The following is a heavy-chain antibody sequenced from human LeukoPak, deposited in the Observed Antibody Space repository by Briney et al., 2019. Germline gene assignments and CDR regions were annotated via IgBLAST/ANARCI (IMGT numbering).Heavy chain of an antibody. CDR2: IYYSGST. J-gene: IGHJ5*02. Sequence: SETLSLTCTVSGGSISRTRYYWGWIRQPPGKGLEWIASIYYSGSTYYNPSLKSRVTISVDTSKNQFSLRLSSVTAADTAVYFCAGRDICGYGDKNWFDPWGQGTLVTVSS. CDR3: AGRDICGYGDKNWFDP. V-gene: IGHV4-39*01. D-gene: IGHD3-10*01. CDR1: GGSISRTRYY.